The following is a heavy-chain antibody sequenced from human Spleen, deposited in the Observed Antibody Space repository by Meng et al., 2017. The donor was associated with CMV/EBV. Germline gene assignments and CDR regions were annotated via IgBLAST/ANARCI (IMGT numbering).Heavy chain of an antibody. Sequence: ASVKVSCKASGYTFTSYDINWVRQATGQGLEWMGWMNPDSGNTGYAQKFQGRVTITRNTSISTAYMELSRLRSDDTAVYYCARGMIAAAGDAFDIWGQGTMVTVSS. D-gene: IGHD6-13*01. CDR3: ARGMIAAAGDAFDI. J-gene: IGHJ3*02. CDR1: GYTFTSYD. V-gene: IGHV1-8*03. CDR2: MNPDSGNT.